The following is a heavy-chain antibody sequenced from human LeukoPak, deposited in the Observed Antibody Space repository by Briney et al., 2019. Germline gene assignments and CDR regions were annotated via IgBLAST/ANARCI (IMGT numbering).Heavy chain of an antibody. D-gene: IGHD2-2*01. Sequence: SETLSLTCTVSGGSISNSSYYWGWIRQPPGKGLEWIGSIYYSGSTYYSPSLKSRVTISVDTSKNQFSLKLSSVTAADTAVYYCARLRPFRPAAIPVGWFDPWGQGTLVTVSS. CDR3: ARLRPFRPAAIPVGWFDP. V-gene: IGHV4-39*01. J-gene: IGHJ5*02. CDR2: IYYSGST. CDR1: GGSISNSSYY.